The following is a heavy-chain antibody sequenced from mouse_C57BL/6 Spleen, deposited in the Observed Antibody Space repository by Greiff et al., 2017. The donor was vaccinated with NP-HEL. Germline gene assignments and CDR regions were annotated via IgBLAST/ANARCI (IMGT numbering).Heavy chain of an antibody. CDR3: AREGFAY. V-gene: IGHV3-6*01. CDR1: GYSITSGYY. Sequence: EVQLQESGPGLVKPSQSLSLTCSVTGYSITSGYYWSWIRQFPGNKLEWMGYISYDGSNNYNPSLKNRISITRDTSKNQFFLKLNSVTTEDTATYYCAREGFAYWGQGTLVTVSA. J-gene: IGHJ3*01. CDR2: ISYDGSN.